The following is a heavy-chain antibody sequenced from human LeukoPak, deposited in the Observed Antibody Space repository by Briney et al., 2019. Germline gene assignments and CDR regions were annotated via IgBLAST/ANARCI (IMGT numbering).Heavy chain of an antibody. J-gene: IGHJ4*02. D-gene: IGHD2-2*01. CDR3: ARDLNGRYQLLSNFDY. CDR1: GYTFTSYG. CDR2: ISAYNGNT. Sequence: ASVKVSCKASGYTFTSYGISWVRQAPGQGLEWMGWISAYNGNTNYAQKLQGRVTMTTNTSTSTAYLELRSLRSDDTAVYYCARDLNGRYQLLSNFDYWGQGTLVTVCS. V-gene: IGHV1-18*01.